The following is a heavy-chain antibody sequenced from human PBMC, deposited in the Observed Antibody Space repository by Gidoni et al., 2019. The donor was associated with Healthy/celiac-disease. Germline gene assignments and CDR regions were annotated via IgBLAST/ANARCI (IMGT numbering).Heavy chain of an antibody. V-gene: IGHV1-69*01. D-gene: IGHD2-2*01. CDR3: ASCTSCQRYYYYGMDV. J-gene: IGHJ6*02. CDR1: GGTFSSYA. Sequence: QVQLVQSGAEVKKPGSSVKVSCKASGGTFSSYAISWVRQAPGQGLEWMGGIIPIFVTANYAKKFQGRVTITADESTRTAYMELSSLRSEDTAVYYCASCTSCQRYYYYGMDVWGQGTTVTVSS. CDR2: IIPIFVTA.